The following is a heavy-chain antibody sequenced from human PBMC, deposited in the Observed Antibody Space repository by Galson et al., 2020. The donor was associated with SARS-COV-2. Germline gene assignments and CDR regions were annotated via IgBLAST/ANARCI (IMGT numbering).Heavy chain of an antibody. Sequence: GESLKISCAASGFTFSSYAMHWVRQAPGKGLEWVAVISYDGSNKYYADSVKGRFTISRHNSKNTLYLQMNSLRAEDTAVYYCARGYGDYYFDYWGQGTLVTVSS. V-gene: IGHV3-30*14. D-gene: IGHD4-17*01. CDR2: ISYDGSNK. CDR3: ARGYGDYYFDY. J-gene: IGHJ4*02. CDR1: GFTFSSYA.